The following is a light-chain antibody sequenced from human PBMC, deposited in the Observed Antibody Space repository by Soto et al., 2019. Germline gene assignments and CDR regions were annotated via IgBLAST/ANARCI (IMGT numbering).Light chain of an antibody. Sequence: SALPQPASVSGSPGQSITISCSGTSSDIGAYNYVSWYQQHPGRAPKLLIYEVTNRPSGVSYRIYGSKSGNTASLTISGLQAEDYGDYYCTSFATGRIYVLGSGTKVTGL. CDR2: EVT. V-gene: IGLV2-14*03. J-gene: IGLJ1*01. CDR1: SSDIGAYNY. CDR3: TSFATGRIYV.